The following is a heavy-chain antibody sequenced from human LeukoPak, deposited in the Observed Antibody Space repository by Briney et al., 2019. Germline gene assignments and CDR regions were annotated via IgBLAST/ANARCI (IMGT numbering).Heavy chain of an antibody. J-gene: IGHJ6*02. CDR2: MNPNSGNT. D-gene: IGHD3-10*01. CDR1: GYTFVTKP. Sequence: ASVKVPCKTSGYTFVTKPISWVRQATGQGLEWMGWMNPNSGNTGYAQKFQGRVTMTRNTSISTAYMELSSLKSEDTAVYYCARGPTSGSYWGAYYYYYYGMDVWGQGTTVTVSS. V-gene: IGHV1-8*01. CDR3: ARGPTSGSYWGAYYYYYYGMDV.